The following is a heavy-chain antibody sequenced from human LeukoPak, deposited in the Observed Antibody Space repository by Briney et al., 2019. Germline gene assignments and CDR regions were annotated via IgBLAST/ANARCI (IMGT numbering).Heavy chain of an antibody. V-gene: IGHV4-39*01. Sequence: PSETLSLTCSVSGGSIGSGRYYWAWIRQPPGHGLEWIGSIYNTWSTSYNPSLKSRVTMSVNTSKNQFSLRLSSVTAAATAVYYCARNITSVIPAGYFDYWGQGTLVTVS. D-gene: IGHD2-2*01. J-gene: IGHJ4*02. CDR1: GGSIGSGRYY. CDR3: ARNITSVIPAGYFDY. CDR2: IYNTWST.